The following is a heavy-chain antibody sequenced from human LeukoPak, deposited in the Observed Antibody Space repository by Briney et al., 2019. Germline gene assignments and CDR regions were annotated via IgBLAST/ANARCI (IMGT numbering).Heavy chain of an antibody. CDR2: ISRSDGTI. CDR1: GFTFSSYE. CDR3: ARESRLDGAFDI. Sequence: GGSLRLSCAASGFTFSSYEMNWVRQAPGRGLEWVSYISRSDGTIHYADSVKGRFTISRDNAKNSLYLQMNSLRAEDTAVHYCARESRLDGAFDIWGQGTMVTVSS. V-gene: IGHV3-48*03. J-gene: IGHJ3*02. D-gene: IGHD6-19*01.